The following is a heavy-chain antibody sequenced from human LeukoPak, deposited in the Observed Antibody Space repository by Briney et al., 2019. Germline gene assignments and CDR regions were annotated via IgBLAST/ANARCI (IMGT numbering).Heavy chain of an antibody. CDR3: ARVVPAANRRFDP. V-gene: IGHV4-59*01. CDR1: GGSISSYY. Sequence: PSETLSLTCTVAGGSISSYYWSWIRQPPGKRLEWIGYIYYSGSTNYNPSLKSRVTISVDTSKNQFSLKLSSLTAADTAVYYCARVVPAANRRFDPWGQGTLVTVSS. CDR2: IYYSGST. D-gene: IGHD2-2*01. J-gene: IGHJ5*02.